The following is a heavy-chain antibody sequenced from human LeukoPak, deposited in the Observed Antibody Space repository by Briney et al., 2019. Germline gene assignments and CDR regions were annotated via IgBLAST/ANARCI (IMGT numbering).Heavy chain of an antibody. V-gene: IGHV3-7*01. CDR2: INEDGSEK. D-gene: IGHD3-3*01. CDR1: GFAFNNYW. CDR3: ARDRPITVSGMVILP. J-gene: IGHJ5*02. Sequence: GGSLRLSCAAPGFAFNNYWMTWVRQAPGKGLQWVANINEDGSEKNYVDSVKGRFTISRDNAKNSVYLQMNSLRAEDTAVYHCARDRPITVSGMVILPWGQGTLVTVSS.